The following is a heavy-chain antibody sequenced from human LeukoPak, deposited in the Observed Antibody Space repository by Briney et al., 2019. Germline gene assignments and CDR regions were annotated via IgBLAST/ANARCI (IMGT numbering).Heavy chain of an antibody. Sequence: QPGGSLRLSCAASGFTFSSYAMSWVRQAPGKGLEWVSAISGSGGSTYYADSAKGQFTISRDNSKNTLYLQMNSLRAEDTAVYYCAKGSNWNDVPTNFDYWGQGTLVTVSS. CDR2: ISGSGGST. V-gene: IGHV3-23*01. D-gene: IGHD1-20*01. J-gene: IGHJ4*02. CDR1: GFTFSSYA. CDR3: AKGSNWNDVPTNFDY.